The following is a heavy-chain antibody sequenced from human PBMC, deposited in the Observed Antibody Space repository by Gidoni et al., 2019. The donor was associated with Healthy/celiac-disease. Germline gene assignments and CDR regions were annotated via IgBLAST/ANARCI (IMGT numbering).Heavy chain of an antibody. CDR3: ARVVVAQSGSYDY. CDR2: IYSGGST. V-gene: IGHV3-53*04. J-gene: IGHJ4*02. D-gene: IGHD1-26*01. Sequence: EVQLVASGGCLVQPGGSLRLSCAASGFTVSSNYMSWVRQAPGKGLEWVSVIYSGGSTYYADSVKGRFTISRHNSKNTLYLQMNSLRAEDTAVYYCARVVVAQSGSYDYWGQGTLVTVSS. CDR1: GFTVSSNY.